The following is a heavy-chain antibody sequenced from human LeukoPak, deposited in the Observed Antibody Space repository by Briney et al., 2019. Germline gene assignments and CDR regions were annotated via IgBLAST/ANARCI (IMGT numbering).Heavy chain of an antibody. D-gene: IGHD2-2*01. V-gene: IGHV3-7*01. J-gene: IGHJ5*02. CDR1: GCTFSSYW. CDR2: IKQDGSEK. Sequence: PGGSLRLSCAASGCTFSSYWMSWVRQAPGKGLEWVANIKQDGSEKYYVDSVKGRFTISRDNAKNSLYLQMNSLRAEDTAVYYCARSLIIGYCSSTSCYGEYNWSDPWGQGTLVTVSS. CDR3: ARSLIIGYCSSTSCYGEYNWSDP.